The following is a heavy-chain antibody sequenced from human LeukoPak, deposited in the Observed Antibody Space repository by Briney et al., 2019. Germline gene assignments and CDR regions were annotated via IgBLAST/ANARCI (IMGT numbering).Heavy chain of an antibody. CDR1: GLTVSSNY. CDR3: ARGYYGLNYFDY. J-gene: IGHJ4*02. D-gene: IGHD3-16*01. Sequence: GGSLRLSCAASGLTVSSNYMSWVRQAPGKGLEWVSVIYSDGSTYHADSVKGRFTISRDHSKNTLYLQMNSLRAEDTAVYYCARGYYGLNYFDYWGQGTLVTVSS. V-gene: IGHV3-53*01. CDR2: IYSDGST.